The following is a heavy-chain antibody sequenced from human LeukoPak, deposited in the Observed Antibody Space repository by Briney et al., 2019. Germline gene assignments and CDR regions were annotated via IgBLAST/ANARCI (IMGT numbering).Heavy chain of an antibody. V-gene: IGHV3-7*01. Sequence: GGSLRLSCADSGFTFSTYWMTWVRQAPGEGLGWVASIQEDGSEEYYVDSVWGRFTISRDNAKNSLSLQMNRLRAEDTAVYYCARAVTTSDGYWGQGTVVTVSS. CDR3: ARAVTTSDGY. CDR1: GFTFSTYW. D-gene: IGHD4-17*01. J-gene: IGHJ4*02. CDR2: IQEDGSEE.